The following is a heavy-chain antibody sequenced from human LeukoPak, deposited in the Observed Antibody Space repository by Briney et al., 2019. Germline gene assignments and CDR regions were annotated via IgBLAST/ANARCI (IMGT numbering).Heavy chain of an antibody. CDR3: ARDEYSGYVDFDY. CDR1: GLTLSSQW. J-gene: IGHJ4*02. V-gene: IGHV3-7*01. Sequence: GGSLRLSCVASGLTLSSQWMTWVRQAPGKGLEWLASIGGDGRRKFYVDSVKGRFTIARDNAKNSLYLQMNSLRAEDTAVYYCARDEYSGYVDFDYWGQGTLVTVSS. CDR2: IGGDGRRK. D-gene: IGHD5-12*01.